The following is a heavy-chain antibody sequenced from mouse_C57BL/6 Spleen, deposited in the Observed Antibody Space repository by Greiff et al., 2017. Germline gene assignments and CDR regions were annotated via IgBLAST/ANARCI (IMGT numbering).Heavy chain of an antibody. Sequence: QVQLQQPGAELVKPGASVKLSCKASGYTFTSYWMHWVKQRPGRGLEWLGRIDPNSGGTKYNEKFKSKATLTVDKPSSPAYMQLSSLTSADSAVYYCARGGSNDRYYAMDYWGQGTSVTVSS. D-gene: IGHD1-1*01. CDR3: ARGGSNDRYYAMDY. CDR2: IDPNSGGT. J-gene: IGHJ4*01. V-gene: IGHV1-72*01. CDR1: GYTFTSYW.